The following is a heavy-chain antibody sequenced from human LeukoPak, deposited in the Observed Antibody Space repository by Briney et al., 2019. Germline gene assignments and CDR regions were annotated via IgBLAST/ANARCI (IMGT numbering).Heavy chain of an antibody. CDR1: GYTFSSYW. J-gene: IGHJ3*02. Sequence: GGSLRLSCAASGYTFSSYWMSWVRQAPGKGLEWVANIKQDGSEKYYVDSVKGRFTISRDNAKNSLYLQMNSLRAEDTAVYYCARLSVLLWFGDVGVDAFDIWGQGTMVTVSS. D-gene: IGHD3-10*01. CDR3: ARLSVLLWFGDVGVDAFDI. V-gene: IGHV3-7*01. CDR2: IKQDGSEK.